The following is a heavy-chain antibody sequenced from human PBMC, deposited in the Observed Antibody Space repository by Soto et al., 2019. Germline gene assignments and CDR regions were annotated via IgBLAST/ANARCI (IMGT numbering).Heavy chain of an antibody. V-gene: IGHV3-23*01. J-gene: IGHJ4*02. Sequence: GGSLRLSCAASGFTFSSYAMSWVRQAPGKGLEWVSAISGSGGSTYYADPVKGRFTISRDNSKNTLYLQMNSLRAEDTAVYYCAKDVTMVRGVSTKPFDYWGQGTLVTVSS. CDR3: AKDVTMVRGVSTKPFDY. CDR2: ISGSGGST. CDR1: GFTFSSYA. D-gene: IGHD3-10*01.